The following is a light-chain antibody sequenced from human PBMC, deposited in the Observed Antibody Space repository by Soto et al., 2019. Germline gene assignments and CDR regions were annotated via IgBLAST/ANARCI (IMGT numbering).Light chain of an antibody. J-gene: IGKJ4*01. CDR1: QSISDY. CDR3: QQYNLWPLT. V-gene: IGKV3-15*01. CDR2: DAS. Sequence: EIVLTQSPATLSLSPGERATLSCRASQSISDYLAWYQKKPGQAPRLLIFDASTRATGIPGRFSGSGSGTEFTLTISSLLSEDFALYYCQQYNLWPLTFGGGTRVEIK.